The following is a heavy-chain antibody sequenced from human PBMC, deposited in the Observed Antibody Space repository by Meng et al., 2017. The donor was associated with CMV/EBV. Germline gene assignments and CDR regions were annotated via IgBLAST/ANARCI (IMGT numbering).Heavy chain of an antibody. CDR1: GGSISSYY. D-gene: IGHD2-2*01. Sequence: GSLRLSCTVSGGSISSYYWRWIRQPPGKGLEWIGYIYYRGSTNYHPSLKSRVTISVDTSKNQFSLKLSAVTAADTAVYYCARGIYCSSTSCYSDYFDYWGQGTLVTVSS. CDR2: IYYRGST. CDR3: ARGIYCSSTSCYSDYFDY. V-gene: IGHV4-59*01. J-gene: IGHJ4*02.